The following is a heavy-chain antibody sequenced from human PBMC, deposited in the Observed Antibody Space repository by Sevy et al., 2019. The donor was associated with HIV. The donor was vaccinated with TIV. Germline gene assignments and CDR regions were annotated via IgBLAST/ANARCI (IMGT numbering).Heavy chain of an antibody. CDR3: ARGRSSSFSDY. V-gene: IGHV3-21*01. CDR2: ISSSSSHI. D-gene: IGHD6-13*01. CDR1: GFTFCSYS. J-gene: IGHJ4*02. Sequence: GGSLRLSCTASGFTFCSYSMNWVRQAPGKGLEWVSSISSSSSHIYYADSVKGRFTISRDNAKNSLYLQMNSLRAEDTAVYYCARGRSSSFSDYWGQGTLVTVSS.